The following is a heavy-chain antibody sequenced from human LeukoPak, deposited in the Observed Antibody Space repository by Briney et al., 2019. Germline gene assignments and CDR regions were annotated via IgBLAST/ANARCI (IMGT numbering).Heavy chain of an antibody. CDR1: GFTFSSYA. V-gene: IGHV3-33*08. J-gene: IGHJ4*02. Sequence: PGGSLRLSCAASGFTFSSYAMSWVRQAPGKGLEWVAVIWYDGSNKYYADSVKGRFTISRDNSKNMLYLQMNSLRAEDTAVYYCVTLRRDTSGWYYFDYWGRGTLVTVSS. CDR3: VTLRRDTSGWYYFDY. D-gene: IGHD6-19*01. CDR2: IWYDGSNK.